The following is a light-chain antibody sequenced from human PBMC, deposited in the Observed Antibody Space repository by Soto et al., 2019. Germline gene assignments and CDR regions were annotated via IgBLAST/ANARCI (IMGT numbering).Light chain of an antibody. CDR2: GAS. CDR1: QSISSRY. V-gene: IGKV3-20*01. Sequence: TQSPSSLSASVGDRVTITCRASQSISSRYLAWYQQKPGQAPSLLIYGASSRATGIPDRFSGSGSGTDFTLTINRLEAEDFAVYYCQQYGSSWTFGQGTKVEIK. CDR3: QQYGSSWT. J-gene: IGKJ1*01.